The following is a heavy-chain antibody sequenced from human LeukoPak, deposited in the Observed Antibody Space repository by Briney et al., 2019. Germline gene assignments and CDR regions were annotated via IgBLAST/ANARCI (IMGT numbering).Heavy chain of an antibody. J-gene: IGHJ4*02. CDR2: FDPEDGET. V-gene: IGHV1-24*01. CDR3: ATVGLLWFGELLWGRYFDY. D-gene: IGHD3-10*01. CDR1: GYTLTELS. Sequence: ASVKVSCKVSGYTLTELSMHWVRQAPGKGLEWMGGFDPEDGETIYAQKFQGRVTMTEDTSTDTAYMELSSLRSEDTAVYYCATVGLLWFGELLWGRYFDYWGRGTLVTVSS.